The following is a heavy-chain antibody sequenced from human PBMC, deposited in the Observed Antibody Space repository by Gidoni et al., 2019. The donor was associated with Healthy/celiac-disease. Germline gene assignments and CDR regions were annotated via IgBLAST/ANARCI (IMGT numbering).Heavy chain of an antibody. CDR1: GFTFSSYC. CDR3: AREYCGGDCYSDAFDI. D-gene: IGHD2-21*02. J-gene: IGHJ3*02. Sequence: EVQLVESGGGLVQPGWSLRLSCASSGFTFSSYCMRWVRQVTGKGLAWVANIKQDGSEKYYVDSVKGRFTISRDNAKNSLYLQRNSLRAEDTAVYYCAREYCGGDCYSDAFDIWGQVPMVTVSS. CDR2: IKQDGSEK. V-gene: IGHV3-7*01.